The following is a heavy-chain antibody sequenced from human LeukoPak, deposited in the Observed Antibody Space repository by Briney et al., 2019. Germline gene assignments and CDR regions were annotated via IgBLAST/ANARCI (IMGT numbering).Heavy chain of an antibody. J-gene: IGHJ4*02. V-gene: IGHV3-21*01. CDR1: GFTFSNYD. CDR3: ARGEEKATITALDS. Sequence: GGSLRLSCAASGFTFSNYDMHWVRQAPGKGLEWVSAISSSSSYIYYADSIKGRFTISRDNAENSLYLQMNSLRAVDMAVYFCARGEEKATITALDSWGQGTLVTVSS. CDR2: ISSSSSYI. D-gene: IGHD5-24*01.